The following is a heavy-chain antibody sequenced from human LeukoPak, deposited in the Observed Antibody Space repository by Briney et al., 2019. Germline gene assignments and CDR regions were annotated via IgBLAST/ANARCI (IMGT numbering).Heavy chain of an antibody. CDR2: IWYDGSNK. CDR1: GFTFSSYG. J-gene: IGHJ4*02. D-gene: IGHD2-2*01. Sequence: GGSLRLSCAASGFTFSSYGMHWVRQAPGKGLEWVAVIWYDGSNKYYADSVKGRFTISRDNAKNSLYLQMNSLRAEDTAVYYCARRYCSSTSCRNGFDYWGQGTLVTVSS. CDR3: ARRYCSSTSCRNGFDY. V-gene: IGHV3-33*01.